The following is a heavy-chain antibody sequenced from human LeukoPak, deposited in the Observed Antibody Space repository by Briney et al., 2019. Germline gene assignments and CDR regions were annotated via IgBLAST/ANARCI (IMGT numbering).Heavy chain of an antibody. CDR3: ARALPHRRLMDTTMEQHWFDP. J-gene: IGHJ5*02. CDR1: GYSFTGYH. V-gene: IGHV1-46*01. D-gene: IGHD5-18*01. CDR2: INPSGGST. Sequence: ASVKVSCKASGYSFTGYHIHWVRQAPGQGLEWMGLINPSGGSTRYAQKFQGRVTMPRDMSTSTVYMELSSLRSEDTAVYYCARALPHRRLMDTTMEQHWFDPWGQGTLVTVSS.